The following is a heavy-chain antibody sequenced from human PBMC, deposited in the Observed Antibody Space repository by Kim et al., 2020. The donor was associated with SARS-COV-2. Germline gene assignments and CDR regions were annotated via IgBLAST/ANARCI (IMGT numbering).Heavy chain of an antibody. CDR1: GGSISSGSYY. CDR2: IYTSGST. CDR3: ARAIAVAGRSYWYFDL. Sequence: SETLSLTCTVSGGSISSGSYYWSWIRQPAGKGPEWIGRIYTSGSTNYNPSLKSRVTISVDTSKNQFSLKLSSVTAADTAVYYCARAIAVAGRSYWYFDLWGRGTLVTVSS. J-gene: IGHJ2*01. D-gene: IGHD6-19*01. V-gene: IGHV4-61*02.